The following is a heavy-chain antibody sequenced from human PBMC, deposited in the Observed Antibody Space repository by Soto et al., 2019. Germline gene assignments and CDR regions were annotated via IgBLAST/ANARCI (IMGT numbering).Heavy chain of an antibody. D-gene: IGHD6-13*01. CDR3: AKDRSRRQQLVEYYFDY. V-gene: IGHV3-23*01. CDR1: GFTFSSYA. J-gene: IGHJ4*02. CDR2: ISGSGGST. Sequence: PGGSLRLSCAASGFTFSSYAMSWVRQAPGKGLEWVSAISGSGGSTYYADSVKGRFTISRDNSKNTLYLQMNSLRAEDTAVYYCAKDRSRRQQLVEYYFDYWGQGTLVTVSS.